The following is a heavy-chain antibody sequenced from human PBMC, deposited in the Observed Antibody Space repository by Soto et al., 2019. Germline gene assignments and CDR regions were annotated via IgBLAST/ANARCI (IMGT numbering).Heavy chain of an antibody. D-gene: IGHD3-22*01. Sequence: QVRLVESGGGVVQPGKSLRLSCVASGFRFRDYDMQWVRQAPGKGLEWVAIISHDESKKDYVDSVKGRFTVSRDNSKNTLFLKMNSLRADDTAVYYCAKRKYYDSSYGMDVWGQGTTVTVSS. CDR2: ISHDESKK. V-gene: IGHV3-30*18. CDR3: AKRKYYDSSYGMDV. J-gene: IGHJ6*02. CDR1: GFRFRDYD.